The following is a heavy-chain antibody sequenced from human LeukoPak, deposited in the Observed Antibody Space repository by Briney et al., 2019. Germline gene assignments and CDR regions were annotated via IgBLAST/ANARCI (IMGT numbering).Heavy chain of an antibody. Sequence: GGSLRLSCAASGFTFSSYSMNWVRQAPGKGLEWVSSISSSSSYIYYADSVKGRFTISRDNAKNSLYLQMNSLRAEDTAVYYCARVGAYDSSAYTFDYWGQGALVTVSS. V-gene: IGHV3-21*01. D-gene: IGHD3-22*01. CDR3: ARVGAYDSSAYTFDY. CDR2: ISSSSSYI. J-gene: IGHJ4*02. CDR1: GFTFSSYS.